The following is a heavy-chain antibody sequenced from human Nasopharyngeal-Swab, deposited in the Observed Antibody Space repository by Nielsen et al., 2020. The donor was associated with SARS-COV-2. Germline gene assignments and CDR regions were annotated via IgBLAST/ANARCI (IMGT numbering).Heavy chain of an antibody. D-gene: IGHD5-24*01. CDR1: GFTFSSYS. Sequence: GGSLRLSCAASGFTFSSYSMNWVHQAPGKGLEWVSSISSSSSYIYYADSVKGRFTISRDNAKNSLFLQMNSLRAEDTAVYFCAREGRDGAVSSWGQGTLVTVSS. V-gene: IGHV3-21*04. J-gene: IGHJ5*02. CDR3: AREGRDGAVSS. CDR2: ISSSSSYI.